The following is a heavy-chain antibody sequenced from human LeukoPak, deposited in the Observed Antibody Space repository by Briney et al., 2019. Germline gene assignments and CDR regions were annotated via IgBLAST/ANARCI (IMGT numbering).Heavy chain of an antibody. CDR1: GFTFSGSA. D-gene: IGHD6-13*01. Sequence: GGSLRLSCAASGFTFSGSAMHWVRQASGKGLEWVGRIRSKANSYATAYAASVKGRFTISRDDSKNTAYLQMNSLKTEDTAVYYCTSQAGIAAAGPDYWGQGTLVTVSS. CDR2: IRSKANSYAT. CDR3: TSQAGIAAAGPDY. V-gene: IGHV3-73*01. J-gene: IGHJ4*02.